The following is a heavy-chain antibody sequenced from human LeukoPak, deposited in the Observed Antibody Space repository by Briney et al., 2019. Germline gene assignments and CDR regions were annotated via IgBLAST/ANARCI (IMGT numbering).Heavy chain of an antibody. J-gene: IGHJ4*02. Sequence: ASVKVSCKVSGYTLTELSMHWVRQAPGQGLEWMGWINPNSGGTNYAQKFQGRVTMTRDTSISTAYMELSRLRSDDTAVYYCARVGDSDYWGQGTLVTVSS. D-gene: IGHD2-21*02. CDR2: INPNSGGT. CDR1: GYTLTELS. CDR3: ARVGDSDY. V-gene: IGHV1-2*02.